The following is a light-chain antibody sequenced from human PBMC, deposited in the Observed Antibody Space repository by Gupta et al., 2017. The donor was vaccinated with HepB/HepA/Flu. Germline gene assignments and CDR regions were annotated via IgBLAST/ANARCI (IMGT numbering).Light chain of an antibody. CDR1: QDIGDY. CDR2: DAS. CDR3: QQYDNLLPRFTTSRIT. J-gene: IGKJ5*01. Sequence: DIQMTQSPSSLSASVGDRVTITCQASQDIGDYLNWYQQKPGKAPKLLIYDASNLEPGVPSRFSGSGSGTDFTFTITRLQPEDTATYYCQQYDNLLPRFTTSRITFGQGTRLDIK. V-gene: IGKV1-33*01.